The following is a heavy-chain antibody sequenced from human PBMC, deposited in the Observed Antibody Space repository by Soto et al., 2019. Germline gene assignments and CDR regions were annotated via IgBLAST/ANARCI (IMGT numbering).Heavy chain of an antibody. Sequence: PSETLSLTCTVSGGSISSYYWSWIRQPPGKGLEWIGYIYYSGSTNYNPSLKSRVTISVDTSKNQFSLKLSSATAADTAVYYCARGVRGARDYYYYYGMDVWGQGTTVTVSS. D-gene: IGHD5-12*01. V-gene: IGHV4-59*12. CDR1: GGSISSYY. CDR2: IYYSGST. J-gene: IGHJ6*02. CDR3: ARGVRGARDYYYYYGMDV.